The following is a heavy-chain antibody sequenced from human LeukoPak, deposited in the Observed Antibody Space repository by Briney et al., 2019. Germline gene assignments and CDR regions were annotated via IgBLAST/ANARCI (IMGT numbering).Heavy chain of an antibody. CDR2: IWYDGSNK. CDR1: GFTFSSYG. Sequence: GGSLRLSCAASGFTFSSYGMHWVRQAPGKGLEWVAVIWYDGSNKYYADSVKGRFTISRDNSKTTLYLQMNSLRAEDTAVYYCAREAAPMTTVIPNWFDPWGQGTLVTVSS. D-gene: IGHD4-17*01. V-gene: IGHV3-33*01. J-gene: IGHJ5*02. CDR3: AREAAPMTTVIPNWFDP.